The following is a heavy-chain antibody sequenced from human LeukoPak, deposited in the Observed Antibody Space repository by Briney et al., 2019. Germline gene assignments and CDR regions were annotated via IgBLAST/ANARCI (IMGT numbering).Heavy chain of an antibody. J-gene: IGHJ6*03. Sequence: PGGSLRLSCAASGFTFSSYGMHWVRQAPGEGLGWVAVISYTGSVQYYSDSVKGRFTISRDNSKNTLYLHMNGLRADDTAVYYCAKRGSGWYEDYYYYMDVWGKGTTVTISS. V-gene: IGHV3-30*18. CDR1: GFTFSSYG. D-gene: IGHD6-19*01. CDR2: ISYTGSVQ. CDR3: AKRGSGWYEDYYYYMDV.